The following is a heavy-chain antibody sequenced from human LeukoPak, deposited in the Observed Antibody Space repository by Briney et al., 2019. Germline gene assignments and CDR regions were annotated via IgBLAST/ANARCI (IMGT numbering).Heavy chain of an antibody. Sequence: GGSLRLSCAASGFTFGSCEMNWVRQAPGKGLEWVSYISSSGSAIYYADSVKGRFTISRDNAKNSLYLQMNSLRAEDTAVYYCARAGWELRRSFDYWGQGTLVTVSS. CDR1: GFTFGSCE. CDR2: ISSSGSAI. D-gene: IGHD2-15*01. V-gene: IGHV3-48*03. J-gene: IGHJ4*02. CDR3: ARAGWELRRSFDY.